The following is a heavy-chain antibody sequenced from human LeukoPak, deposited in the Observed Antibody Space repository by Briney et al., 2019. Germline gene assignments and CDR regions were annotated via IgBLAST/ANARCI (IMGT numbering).Heavy chain of an antibody. V-gene: IGHV4-59*08. CDR3: ARQTSEWEPGD. CDR2: IYYSGST. D-gene: IGHD1-26*01. CDR1: GGSISSYY. Sequence: PSEPLSLTCTVSGGSISSYYWSWIRQPPGKGLEWIGYIYYSGSTNYNPSLKSRVTISVDTSKNQFSLKLSSVTAADTAVYYCARQTSEWEPGDWGQGTLVTVSS. J-gene: IGHJ4*02.